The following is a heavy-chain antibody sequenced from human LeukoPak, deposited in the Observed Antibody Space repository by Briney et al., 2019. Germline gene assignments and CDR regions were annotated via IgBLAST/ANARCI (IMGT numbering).Heavy chain of an antibody. CDR2: IYTSGST. Sequence: SETLSLTCTVSGGSISSYYWSWIRQPAGKGLEWIGRIYTSGSTNYNPSLKSRVTMSVDTSKNQFSLKLSSVTAADTAVYYCARDGYYYDSSGYKEDFQHWGQGTLVTVSS. CDR1: GGSISSYY. V-gene: IGHV4-4*07. J-gene: IGHJ1*01. CDR3: ARDGYYYDSSGYKEDFQH. D-gene: IGHD3-22*01.